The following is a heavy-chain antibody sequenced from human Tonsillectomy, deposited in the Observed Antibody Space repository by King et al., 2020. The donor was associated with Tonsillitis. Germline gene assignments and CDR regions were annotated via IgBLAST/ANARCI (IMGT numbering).Heavy chain of an antibody. CDR1: GYTFTSYY. Sequence: QLVQSGAEVKKPGASVKVSCKASGYTFTSYYMHWVRQAPGQGLEWMGIINPSGGSTSYAQKFQGRVTMTRDTSTSTVYMELSSLRSEDTAVYYCARGAQEAAAGRAEYCQHWGQGTLVTVSS. V-gene: IGHV1-46*01. D-gene: IGHD6-13*01. CDR3: ARGAQEAAAGRAEYCQH. CDR2: INPSGGST. J-gene: IGHJ1*01.